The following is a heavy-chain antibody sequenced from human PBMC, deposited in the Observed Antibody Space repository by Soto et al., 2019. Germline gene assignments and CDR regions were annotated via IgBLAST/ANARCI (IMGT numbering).Heavy chain of an antibody. CDR2: IDGSGGIT. Sequence: ESLKISCAASGFNFGTTDMSWVRQAPGEGLEWVSTIDGSGGITYYADSVQGRFTISRDNSRNTVYPQMNSLRDDDTALYYCVKNSGWFNTWGQGALVTVAS. D-gene: IGHD3-10*01. V-gene: IGHV3-23*01. CDR3: VKNSGWFNT. J-gene: IGHJ5*02. CDR1: GFNFGTTD.